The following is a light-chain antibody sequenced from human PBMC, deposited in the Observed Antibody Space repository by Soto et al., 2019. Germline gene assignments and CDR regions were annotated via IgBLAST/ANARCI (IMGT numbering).Light chain of an antibody. CDR3: LQKYFYPFT. CDR1: QGIRND. J-gene: IGKJ3*01. Sequence: AIQMTQSPSSLSASVGDRVTITCRASQGIRNDLDLFQQKPGKAPKLLIYAASNLQSGVPARFSCSGSGTDFTLTISSLQPEDFASYYCLQKYFYPFTFGPGTKVDIK. CDR2: AAS. V-gene: IGKV1-6*01.